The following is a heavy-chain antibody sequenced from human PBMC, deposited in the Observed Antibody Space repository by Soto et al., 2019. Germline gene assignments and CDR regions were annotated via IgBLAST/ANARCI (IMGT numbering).Heavy chain of an antibody. CDR3: ARGRSGGPFEY. V-gene: IGHV3-72*01. Sequence: GGSLRLSCAASGFTFSDHYMEWVRQAPGKGLEWIGRSRNKARSYTTEYAASVKDRFTISRDDSKNSLFLQMDSLKTEDTAVYYCARGRSGGPFEYWGQGTLVTVSS. CDR1: GFTFSDHY. J-gene: IGHJ4*02. D-gene: IGHD1-26*01. CDR2: SRNKARSYTT.